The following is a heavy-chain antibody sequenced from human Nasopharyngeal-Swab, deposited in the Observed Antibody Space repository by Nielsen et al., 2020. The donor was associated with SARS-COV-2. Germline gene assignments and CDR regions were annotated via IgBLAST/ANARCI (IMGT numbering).Heavy chain of an antibody. CDR3: AKDTKLSRGGLLWRILDS. CDR2: ISGSGGST. J-gene: IGHJ4*02. CDR1: GFTFSSYA. D-gene: IGHD3-16*01. V-gene: IGHV3-23*01. Sequence: GEPLKISCAASGFTFSSYAMTWVRQAPGRGLEWVSSISGSGGSTFYADSVKGRFTISRDNSKNTLYLQMNSLRAEDTAVYYCAKDTKLSRGGLLWRILDSWGQGTLVTVSS.